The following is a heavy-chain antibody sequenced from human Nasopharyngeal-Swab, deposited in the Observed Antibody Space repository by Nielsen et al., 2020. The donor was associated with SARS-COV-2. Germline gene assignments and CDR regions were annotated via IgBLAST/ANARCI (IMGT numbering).Heavy chain of an antibody. V-gene: IGHV1-3*01. J-gene: IGHJ4*02. CDR2: IYVGNGDT. CDR3: ASPDYGDY. CDR1: GFSFTNYV. Sequence: VKVSCKASGFSFTNYVIHWVRQAPGQRPEWMGWIYVGNGDTQYTLNFQGRVTFTRDTSANTAYMEMSSLTSEDTAVFYCASPDYGDYWGQGTLVTVSS.